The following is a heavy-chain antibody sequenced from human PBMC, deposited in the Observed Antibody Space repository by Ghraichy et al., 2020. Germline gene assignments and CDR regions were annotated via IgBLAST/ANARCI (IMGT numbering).Heavy chain of an antibody. V-gene: IGHV3-7*01. CDR3: ATYRSATWSFIDY. CDR2: IDQDGSET. D-gene: IGHD1-26*01. J-gene: IGHJ4*02. Sequence: GSLRLSCAASGFTFSRFWMIWARQAPGKGLEWVANIDQDGSETNYVDSVKGRFTISRDNAKNSLSLQLNSLRAEDTAMYYCATYRSATWSFIDYWGRGTLAIVSS. CDR1: GFTFSRFW.